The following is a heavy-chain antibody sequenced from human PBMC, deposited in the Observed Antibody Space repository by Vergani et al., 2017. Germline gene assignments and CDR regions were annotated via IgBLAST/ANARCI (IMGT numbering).Heavy chain of an antibody. Sequence: QVQLQQWGGGLLKPSETLSLTCVVNGGSFTSYHWTWIRQSPGGGLEWVGDIDHTGRPDYNPSLKSRHTMSVAKSRNQFSLTLHSVTATDTAIYFCARVNTETNGHLYYYYYMDVWGQGTAVTVS. CDR2: IDHTGRP. CDR1: GGSFTSYH. V-gene: IGHV4-34*01. D-gene: IGHD4-11*01. CDR3: ARVNTETNGHLYYYYYMDV. J-gene: IGHJ6*03.